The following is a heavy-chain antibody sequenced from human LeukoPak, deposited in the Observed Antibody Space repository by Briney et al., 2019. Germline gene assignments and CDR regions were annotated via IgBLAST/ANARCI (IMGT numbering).Heavy chain of an antibody. CDR3: AEHGVGGWYDY. D-gene: IGHD6-19*01. V-gene: IGHV4-59*08. CDR2: SHYSGTT. J-gene: IGHJ4*02. CDR1: GGSIRSFY. Sequence: SETLSLTCTVSGGSIRSFYWSWIRQPPGKGLEWIGYSHYSGTTDYNPSLKSRVTISVDTSKNQFSLNLTSVTAADTAVYYCAEHGVGGWYDYWGQGTLVTVSS.